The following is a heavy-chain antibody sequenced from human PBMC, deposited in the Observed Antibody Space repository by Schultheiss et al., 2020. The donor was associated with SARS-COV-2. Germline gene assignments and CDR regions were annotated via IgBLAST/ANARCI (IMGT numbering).Heavy chain of an antibody. J-gene: IGHJ6*02. V-gene: IGHV3-66*01. CDR2: IYSCGNT. Sequence: GGSLRLSCAASGLSVSNNYMTWVRQAPGKGLEWVSVIYSCGNTHYADSVRGRFIISRDNSKNTLYLQMTSLRVEDTAMYYCVRDGPAASYGMDVWGQGTTVTVSS. CDR1: GLSVSNNY. CDR3: VRDGPAASYGMDV. D-gene: IGHD2-2*01.